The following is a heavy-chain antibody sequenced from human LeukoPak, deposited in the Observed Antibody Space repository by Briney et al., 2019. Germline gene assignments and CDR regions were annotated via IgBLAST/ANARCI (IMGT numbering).Heavy chain of an antibody. CDR3: ARDLGYNRGEDAFDI. CDR1: GYTFTSYG. Sequence: ASVKVSCKASGYTFTSYGISWVRQAPGQGLEWMGWISAYNGNTNYAQKLQGRVTMTTDTPTSTAYMELRSLRSDDTAVYYCARDLGYNRGEDAFDIWGQGTMVTVSS. D-gene: IGHD1-1*01. CDR2: ISAYNGNT. J-gene: IGHJ3*02. V-gene: IGHV1-18*01.